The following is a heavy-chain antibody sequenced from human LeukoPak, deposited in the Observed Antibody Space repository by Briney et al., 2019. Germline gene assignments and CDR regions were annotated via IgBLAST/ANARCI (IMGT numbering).Heavy chain of an antibody. J-gene: IGHJ4*02. Sequence: PSETLSLTCAVYGGSFSGYYWNWIRQPPGRGLEWIGEINHSGSTNYNPSLKSRVTISVDTSKNQFSLKLSSVTAADTAVYYCARGNYDSSGYPAYYFDYWGQGTLVTVSS. CDR3: ARGNYDSSGYPAYYFDY. V-gene: IGHV4-34*09. CDR2: INHSGST. D-gene: IGHD3-22*01. CDR1: GGSFSGYY.